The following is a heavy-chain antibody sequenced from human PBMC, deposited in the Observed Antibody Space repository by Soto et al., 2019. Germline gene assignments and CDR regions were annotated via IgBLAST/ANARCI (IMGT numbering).Heavy chain of an antibody. V-gene: IGHV3-15*01. J-gene: IGHJ5*01. Sequence: GGSLRLSCAGSGFIFSNVWMNWVRQAPGKGLEWVGHIKSKSDDGTTDYAAPVKGRFTISRDDSKNTLYLEMNSLQSEDAALYYCNTYGVGATNSWFDPWGQGTLVTVSS. CDR2: IKSKSDDGTT. CDR3: NTYGVGATNSWFDP. D-gene: IGHD1-26*01. CDR1: GFIFSNVW.